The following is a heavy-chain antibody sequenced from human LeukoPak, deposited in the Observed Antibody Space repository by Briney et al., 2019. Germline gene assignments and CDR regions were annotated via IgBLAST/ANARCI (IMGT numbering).Heavy chain of an antibody. V-gene: IGHV3-7*04. J-gene: IGHJ3*02. CDR3: ARDPSNYDVLTGYLNEPFDI. D-gene: IGHD3-9*01. Sequence: GGSLRLSCAASGFTFSNYWMSWIRQAPGKGLEWVANIKEDGSEKYYVDSVKGRFIISRDNALNSLYLQMNSLRAEDTVVYYCARDPSNYDVLTGYLNEPFDIWGQGTMVTVSS. CDR1: GFTFSNYW. CDR2: IKEDGSEK.